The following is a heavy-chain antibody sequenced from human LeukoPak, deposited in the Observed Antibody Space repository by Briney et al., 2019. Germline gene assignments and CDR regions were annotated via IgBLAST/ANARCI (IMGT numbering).Heavy chain of an antibody. Sequence: GGSLRLSCAASGFTFSSYWMHWVRQAPGKGLVWVSRINSDGSSTSYADSVKGRFTISRDNAKNTLYLQMNSLRAEDTAVYYCARVRAGYSSSGGDYCYGMDVWGQGTTVTVSS. CDR1: GFTFSSYW. J-gene: IGHJ6*02. CDR3: ARVRAGYSSSGGDYCYGMDV. V-gene: IGHV3-74*01. CDR2: INSDGSST. D-gene: IGHD6-13*01.